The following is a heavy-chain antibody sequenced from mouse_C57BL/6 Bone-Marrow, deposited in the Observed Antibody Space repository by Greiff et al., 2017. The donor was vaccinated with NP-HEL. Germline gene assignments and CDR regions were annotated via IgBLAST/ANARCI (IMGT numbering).Heavy chain of an antibody. CDR3: ARGAMVTVYYFDY. CDR2: INPSSGYT. J-gene: IGHJ2*01. CDR1: GYTFTSYT. Sequence: QVQLQQSGAELARPGASEKMSCKASGYTFTSYTMHLVKQRPGQGLEWIGYINPSSGYTKYNQKFKDKATLTADKSSSTAYMQLSSLTSEDSAVYYCARGAMVTVYYFDYWGQGTTLTVSS. D-gene: IGHD2-1*01. V-gene: IGHV1-4*01.